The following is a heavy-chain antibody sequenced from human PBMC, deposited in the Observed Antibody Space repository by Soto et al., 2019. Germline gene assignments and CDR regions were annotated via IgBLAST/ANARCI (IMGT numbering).Heavy chain of an antibody. CDR3: ARDAYPNWFDF. J-gene: IGHJ5*01. CDR1: GGSINSYY. CDR2: ISSGGSA. D-gene: IGHD2-8*01. V-gene: IGHV4-4*07. Sequence: LSLTCNVSGGSINSYYWSLIRQPAGKGLEWIGRISSGGSAIYNPSLKSRVTISVDTSKNQFSLRLTSVTAADTAVYFCARDAYPNWFDFWGQGTLVTVSS.